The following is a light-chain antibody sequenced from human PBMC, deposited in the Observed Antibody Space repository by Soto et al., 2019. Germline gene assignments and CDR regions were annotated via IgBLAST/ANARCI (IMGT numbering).Light chain of an antibody. CDR2: EVT. CDR1: SSDVGGYDH. J-gene: IGLJ1*01. CDR3: SSDAGNYNYV. V-gene: IGLV2-8*01. Sequence: QSVLTQPPSASGSPGQSVTIPCTGTSSDVGGYDHVSWYQQHPGKAPKLMIYEVTKRPAGVPNRFSGSKSGNTASLTVSGLQAEDEADYYCSSDAGNYNYVFGTGTKFTVL.